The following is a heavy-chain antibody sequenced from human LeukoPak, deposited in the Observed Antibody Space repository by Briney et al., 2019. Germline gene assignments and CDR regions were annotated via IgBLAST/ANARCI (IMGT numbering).Heavy chain of an antibody. CDR1: GGSISSGGYS. D-gene: IGHD6-6*01. V-gene: IGHV4-30-2*01. CDR2: IYHSGST. CDR3: ARAPSAKNSSPYFFDY. Sequence: KSSETLSLTCAVSGGSISSGGYSWSWIRQPPGKGLEWIGYIYHSGSTYYNPSLKSRVTISVDRSKNQFSLKLSSVTAADTAVYYCARAPSAKNSSPYFFDYWGQGTLVTVSS. J-gene: IGHJ4*02.